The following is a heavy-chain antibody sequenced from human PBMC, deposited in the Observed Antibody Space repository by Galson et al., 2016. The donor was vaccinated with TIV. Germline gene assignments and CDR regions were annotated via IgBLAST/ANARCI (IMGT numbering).Heavy chain of an antibody. V-gene: IGHV1-69*13. CDR2: IVPIYRSP. CDR3: ARPPDSSWYFDL. D-gene: IGHD6-13*01. CDR1: GGSFSNYY. J-gene: IGHJ2*01. Sequence: SVKVSCKASGGSFSNYYINWVRQAPGQGPEWMGGIVPIYRSPKYARRFQGRVTITADESTSTVFVELTSLTSDDTATYYCARPPDSSWYFDLWGRGTQVIVSS.